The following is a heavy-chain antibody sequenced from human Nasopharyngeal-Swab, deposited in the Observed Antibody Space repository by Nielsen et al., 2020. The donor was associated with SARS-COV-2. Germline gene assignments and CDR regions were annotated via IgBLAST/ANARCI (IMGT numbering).Heavy chain of an antibody. V-gene: IGHV4-34*01. D-gene: IGHD3-9*01. CDR3: ARVTGYYYYYMDV. Sequence: WIRQPPGKALEWIGEINHSGSTNYNPSLKSRVTISVDTSKNQFSLKLSSVTAADTAVYYCARVTGYYYYYMDVWGKGTTVTVSS. J-gene: IGHJ6*03. CDR2: INHSGST.